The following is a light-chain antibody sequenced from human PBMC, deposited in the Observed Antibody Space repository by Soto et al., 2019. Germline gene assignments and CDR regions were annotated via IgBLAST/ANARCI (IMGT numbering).Light chain of an antibody. CDR1: QSVTTY. CDR2: DVS. V-gene: IGKV3-11*01. Sequence: ETVLTQSPATLSLSPGERATLSCRASQSVTTYLAWYQQKPGQAPRLLIYDVSNRATGIPARFSGSGSGTDFTLPITSLESEDFAVYYCQQRSNWPPGYTFGQGTKLEIK. CDR3: QQRSNWPPGYT. J-gene: IGKJ2*01.